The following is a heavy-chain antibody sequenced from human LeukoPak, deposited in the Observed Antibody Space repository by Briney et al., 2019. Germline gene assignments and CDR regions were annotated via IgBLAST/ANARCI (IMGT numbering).Heavy chain of an antibody. CDR3: TKDSSSLWYFDF. D-gene: IGHD6-13*01. CDR1: GFTFDNFA. J-gene: IGHJ4*02. V-gene: IGHV3-43*02. CDR2: VSGNGVNT. Sequence: GGSLRLSCAASGFTFDNFAMRWVRQTPGKGLEWVSLVSGNGVNTYYADSVKGRFTISRDNSKDSLYLQMNSLRTEDTALYFCTKDSSSLWYFDFWGQGALVTVSS.